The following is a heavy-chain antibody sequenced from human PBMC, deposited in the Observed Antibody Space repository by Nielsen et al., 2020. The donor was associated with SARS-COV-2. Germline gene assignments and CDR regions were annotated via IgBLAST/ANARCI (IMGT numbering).Heavy chain of an antibody. J-gene: IGHJ4*02. CDR3: AKGRLEWELLAPFDY. Sequence: GESLKISCAASTFTFSTYAMHWVRQAPGKGLEWVAVISDDGTNKYYTDSVKGRFTISRDNSKNTLFLQINSLRAEDTAVYYCAKGRLEWELLAPFDYWGQGNLVTVSS. D-gene: IGHD1-26*01. CDR1: TFTFSTYA. V-gene: IGHV3-30*18. CDR2: ISDDGTNK.